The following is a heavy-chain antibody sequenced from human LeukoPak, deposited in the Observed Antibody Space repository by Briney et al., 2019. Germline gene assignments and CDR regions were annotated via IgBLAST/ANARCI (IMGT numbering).Heavy chain of an antibody. V-gene: IGHV3-23*01. CDR3: AKDLYLCYGSGSYIH. CDR2: ISGSGGST. J-gene: IGHJ4*02. D-gene: IGHD3-10*01. Sequence: GGSLRLSCAASGFTFSSYAMSWVRQAPGKGLEWVSAISGSGGSTYYADSVKGRFTISRDNSKNTLCLQMNSLRAEDTAVYYCAKDLYLCYGSGSYIHWGQGTLVTVSS. CDR1: GFTFSSYA.